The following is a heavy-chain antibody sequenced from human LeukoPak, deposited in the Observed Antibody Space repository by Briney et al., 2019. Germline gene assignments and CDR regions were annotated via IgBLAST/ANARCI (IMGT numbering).Heavy chain of an antibody. V-gene: IGHV1-18*01. CDR3: AREAMYSYGNNFDY. CDR2: ISAYSGDT. CDR1: GYTFTSYG. J-gene: IGHJ4*02. Sequence: ASVKVSCKASGYTFTSYGISWVRQAPGQGLEWMGWISAYSGDTNYAQKFQGRATMTTDTSTSTAYMELRSLSSDDTAVYHCAREAMYSYGNNFDYWGQGTLVTVSS. D-gene: IGHD5-18*01.